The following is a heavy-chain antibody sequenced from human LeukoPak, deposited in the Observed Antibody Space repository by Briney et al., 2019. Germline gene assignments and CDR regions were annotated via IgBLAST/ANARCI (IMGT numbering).Heavy chain of an antibody. V-gene: IGHV3-48*01. D-gene: IGHD5-18*01. Sequence: GGSLRLSCAASGFTFSSYSMNWVRQAPGKGLEWVSYISSSTSTKYYADSVKGRFTISRANAKNSLYLQMNSLRAEDTAASYCSRLHNSYSQHDFFDYWGQGTLVTVSS. CDR3: SRLHNSYSQHDFFDY. CDR2: ISSSTSTK. CDR1: GFTFSSYS. J-gene: IGHJ4*02.